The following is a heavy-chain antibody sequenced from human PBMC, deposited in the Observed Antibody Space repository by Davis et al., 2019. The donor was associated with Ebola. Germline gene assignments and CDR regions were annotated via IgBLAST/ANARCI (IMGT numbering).Heavy chain of an antibody. Sequence: SETLSLTCAVYGGSFSGYYWSWIRQPPGKGLEWIGEINHSGSTNYNPSLKSRVTISVDTSKNQFSLKLSSATAADTAVYYCVRAVGATTVWFDPWGQGTLVTVSS. V-gene: IGHV4-34*01. D-gene: IGHD1-26*01. CDR1: GGSFSGYY. CDR2: INHSGST. J-gene: IGHJ5*02. CDR3: VRAVGATTVWFDP.